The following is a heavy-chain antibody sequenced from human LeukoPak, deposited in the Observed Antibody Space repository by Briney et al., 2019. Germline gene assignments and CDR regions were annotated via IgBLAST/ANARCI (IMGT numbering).Heavy chain of an antibody. Sequence: GGSLRLSCAASGFTFSSYSMNWVRQAPGKGLEWVSSISSSSSYIYYADSVKGRFTISRDNAKNSLYLQMNSLRAEDTAVYYCARGPEGIAAAGYYYYYYMDVWGKGTTVTVSS. CDR3: ARGPEGIAAAGYYYYYYMDV. CDR2: ISSSSSYI. V-gene: IGHV3-21*01. D-gene: IGHD6-13*01. J-gene: IGHJ6*03. CDR1: GFTFSSYS.